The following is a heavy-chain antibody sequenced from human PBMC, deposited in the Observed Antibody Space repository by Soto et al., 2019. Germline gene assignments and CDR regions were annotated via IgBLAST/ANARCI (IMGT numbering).Heavy chain of an antibody. D-gene: IGHD3-22*01. CDR1: GYTLTELS. CDR2: FDPEDGET. J-gene: IGHJ2*01. V-gene: IGHV1-24*01. Sequence: ASVKFSCKVSGYTLTELSMHWVRQAPGKGLEWMGGFDPEDGETIYAQKFQGRVTMTEDTSTDTAYMELSSLRSEDTAVYYCATDVDYYDSSGYAPGWYFDLWGRGTLVTVS. CDR3: ATDVDYYDSSGYAPGWYFDL.